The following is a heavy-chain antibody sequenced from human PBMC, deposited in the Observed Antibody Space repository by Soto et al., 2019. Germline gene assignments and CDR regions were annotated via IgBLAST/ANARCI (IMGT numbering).Heavy chain of an antibody. CDR3: ARGGSLYWYFDP. CDR1: GFTFSSYG. J-gene: IGHJ2*01. D-gene: IGHD1-26*01. Sequence: GGSLRLSCAASGFTFSSYGMHWVRQAPGKGLEWVAVIWYDGSNNYYADSVKGRFTIHRDNSKNTLYLQMNSMRAEDTAVYYCARGGSLYWYFDPWGRGTLVTVSS. CDR2: IWYDGSNN. V-gene: IGHV3-33*01.